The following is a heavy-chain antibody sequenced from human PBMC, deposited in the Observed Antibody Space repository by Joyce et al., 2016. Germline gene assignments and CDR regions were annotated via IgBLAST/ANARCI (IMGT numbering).Heavy chain of an antibody. CDR1: GFNFSNYW. Sequence: EVQLVESGGGLVQPGGSLRLTCAVAGFNFSNYWMSWVRQATGKGLEGVANIKKDGSEKYYVDSVKGRFTISRDNANNSVYLQMNSLRAEDTAVYYCVRDQYYYDSSGSSFAVWGRGTLVTVSS. J-gene: IGHJ4*02. CDR3: VRDQYYYDSSGSSFAV. D-gene: IGHD3-22*01. CDR2: IKKDGSEK. V-gene: IGHV3-7*01.